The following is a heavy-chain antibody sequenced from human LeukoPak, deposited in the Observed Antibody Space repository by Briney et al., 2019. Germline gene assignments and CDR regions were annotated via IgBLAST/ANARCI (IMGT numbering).Heavy chain of an antibody. Sequence: GGSLRLSCGASGFTFSNNGMPGVPQAPGRGLEWLAAIFYDGTNKYYADSVKGRFTISRDNSKNTLYLQVYSLRAEDTAVYYCARDQAFYYSYGDYWGQGTLVTVSS. CDR3: ARDQAFYYSYGDY. D-gene: IGHD3-10*01. J-gene: IGHJ4*02. CDR2: IFYDGTNK. CDR1: GFTFSNNG. V-gene: IGHV3-33*01.